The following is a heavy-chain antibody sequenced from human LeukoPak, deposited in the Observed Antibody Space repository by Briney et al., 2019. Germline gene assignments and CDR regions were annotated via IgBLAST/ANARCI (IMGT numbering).Heavy chain of an antibody. CDR1: GFTFSSYD. Sequence: GSLRLSCAASGFTFSSYDMNWVRQAPGKGLEWVSSIISSSYIYYADSVKGRFTISRDNAKNSLYLQMNSLRAEDTAVYYCARDRGYYDSSGYYDFDHWGQGTLVTVSS. D-gene: IGHD3-22*01. CDR3: ARDRGYYDSSGYYDFDH. CDR2: IISSSYI. J-gene: IGHJ4*02. V-gene: IGHV3-21*01.